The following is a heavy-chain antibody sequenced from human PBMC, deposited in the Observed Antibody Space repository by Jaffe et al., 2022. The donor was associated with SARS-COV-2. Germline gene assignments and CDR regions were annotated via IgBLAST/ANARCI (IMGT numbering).Heavy chain of an antibody. CDR3: ATSIAVASLLRYYYGMDV. D-gene: IGHD6-19*01. CDR1: GFTFDDYA. J-gene: IGHJ6*02. CDR2: ISGDGGST. Sequence: EVQLVESGGGVVQPGGSLRLSCAASGFTFDDYAMHWVRQAPGKGLEWVSLISGDGGSTYYADSVKGRFTISRDNSKNSLYLQMNSLRTEDTALYYCATSIAVASLLRYYYGMDVWGQGTTVTVSS. V-gene: IGHV3-43*02.